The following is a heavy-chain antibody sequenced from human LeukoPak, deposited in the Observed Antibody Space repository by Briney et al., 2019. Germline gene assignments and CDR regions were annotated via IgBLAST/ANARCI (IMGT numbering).Heavy chain of an antibody. V-gene: IGHV4-34*01. D-gene: IGHD5-12*01. Sequence: PSETLSLTCAVYTGSFSAYYWSWIRQPPGKGLEWIGEINHSGSTNYKPSLKSRVTISVDTSKKQFSLNLTSVIAADTAVYYCAREGLLRDGAFDIWGQGTMVTVSS. CDR3: AREGLLRDGAFDI. CDR2: INHSGST. CDR1: TGSFSAYY. J-gene: IGHJ3*02.